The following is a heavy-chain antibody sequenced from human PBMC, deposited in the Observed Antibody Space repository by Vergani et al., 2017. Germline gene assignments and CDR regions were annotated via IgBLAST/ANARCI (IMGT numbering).Heavy chain of an antibody. CDR2: INTSGGHT. CDR3: ARGDYGILTGYRY. CDR1: GYTFSNYY. V-gene: IGHV1-46*03. D-gene: IGHD3-9*01. J-gene: IGHJ4*02. Sequence: QVQVVQSGAEVKKSGASVKVSCKTSGYTFSNYYMHWVRQAPGQGLEWMGIINTSGGHTNYAQKYQGRVTMTRDTSTSTVYMELRSLRSEDTAIYYCARGDYGILTGYRYWGQGTLVTVSA.